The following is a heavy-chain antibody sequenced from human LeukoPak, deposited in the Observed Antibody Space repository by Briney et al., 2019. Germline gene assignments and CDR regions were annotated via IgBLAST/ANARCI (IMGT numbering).Heavy chain of an antibody. D-gene: IGHD4-23*01. CDR1: GGTFSSYA. V-gene: IGHV1-69*05. Sequence: SVTVSFKASGGTFSSYAISWVRQAPGQGLEGMGGSIPIFGTANYAQKFQGRVTITTDESTSTAYMELSSLRSEDTAVYYCARTNYGGNFFFDYWGQGTLVTVSS. CDR2: SIPIFGTA. CDR3: ARTNYGGNFFFDY. J-gene: IGHJ4*02.